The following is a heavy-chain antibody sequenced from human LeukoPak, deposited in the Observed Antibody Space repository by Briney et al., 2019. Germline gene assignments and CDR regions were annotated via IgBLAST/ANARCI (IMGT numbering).Heavy chain of an antibody. V-gene: IGHV1-18*01. Sequence: ASVKVSCKASGYTFTSYGISWVRQAPGQGLEWMGWISAYNGNTNYAQKLQGRVTLTRDMSTSTDYLELSSLRSEDTAVYYCARDRGWELRWFELDYWGQGTLVTVSS. CDR1: GYTFTSYG. CDR2: ISAYNGNT. J-gene: IGHJ4*02. CDR3: ARDRGWELRWFELDY. D-gene: IGHD1-26*01.